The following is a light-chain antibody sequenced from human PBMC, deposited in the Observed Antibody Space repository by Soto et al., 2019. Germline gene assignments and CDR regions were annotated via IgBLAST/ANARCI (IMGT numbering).Light chain of an antibody. J-gene: IGKJ1*01. CDR1: QTISSW. V-gene: IGKV1-5*03. CDR2: KAS. CDR3: QHYNSYSEA. Sequence: DIDLTQTPSLLSASVGDRVTITCRASQTISSWLAWYQQKPGKAPKLLIYKASTLKSGVPSRFSGSGSGTEFTLTISSLQPDDFATYYCQHYNSYSEAFGQGSKV.